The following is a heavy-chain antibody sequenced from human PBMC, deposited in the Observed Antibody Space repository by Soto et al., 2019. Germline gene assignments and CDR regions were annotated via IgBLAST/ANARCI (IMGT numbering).Heavy chain of an antibody. V-gene: IGHV1-46*01. CDR2: INPRGGTT. D-gene: IGHD5-12*01. J-gene: IGHJ6*02. Sequence: QVQLVQSGAEVKKPGASVKVSCKASGDTFTTYYMHWGRQAPGQGLEWMGIINPRGGTTSYPQKFQGRVTMTRDTSTSTVYMELSSLRSEDTAVYYCARESVDIVATTRVSGGMDVWGQGTTVTVSS. CDR1: GDTFTTYY. CDR3: ARESVDIVATTRVSGGMDV.